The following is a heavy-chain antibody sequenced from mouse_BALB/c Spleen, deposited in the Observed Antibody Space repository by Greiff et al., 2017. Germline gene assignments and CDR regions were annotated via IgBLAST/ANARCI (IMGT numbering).Heavy chain of an antibody. D-gene: IGHD3-3*01. Sequence: VQLQESGAELARPGASVKLSCKASGYTFTSYWMQWVKQRPGQGLEWIGAIYPGDGDTRYTQKFKGKATLTADKSSSTAYMQLSSLASEDSAVYYCARSRDYAMDYWGQGTSVTVSS. CDR2: IYPGDGDT. CDR1: GYTFTSYW. V-gene: IGHV1-87*01. J-gene: IGHJ4*01. CDR3: ARSRDYAMDY.